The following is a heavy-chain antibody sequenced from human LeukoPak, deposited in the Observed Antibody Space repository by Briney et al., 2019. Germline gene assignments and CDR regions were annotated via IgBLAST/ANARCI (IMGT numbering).Heavy chain of an antibody. CDR1: RFTFSSYT. J-gene: IGHJ4*02. Sequence: GGSLRLSCAASRFTFSSYTMSWVRQAPGKGLEGVSFICWDGGNTYYADSVKGRFTISRDNTKNSLYLQMNSQRAEDTAWDYCAKEMGGGYDFRSGKIGFDYWGQGTLVTVSS. CDR2: ICWDGGNT. V-gene: IGHV3-43D*03. CDR3: AKEMGGGYDFRSGKIGFDY. D-gene: IGHD3-3*01.